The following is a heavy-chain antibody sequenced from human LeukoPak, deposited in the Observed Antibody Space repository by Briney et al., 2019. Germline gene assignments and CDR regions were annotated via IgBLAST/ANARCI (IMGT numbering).Heavy chain of an antibody. Sequence: AGGSLRLSCAASGFTFSSYGMHWVRQAPGKGLEWVAVISYDGNNKYYGDSATGRFIISRDNSKNTLYLEMNSLRDEDTAVYYCAKVRRYSYGYAYYYDGMDVWGQGTTVTVSS. V-gene: IGHV3-30*18. CDR3: AKVRRYSYGYAYYYDGMDV. J-gene: IGHJ6*02. CDR2: ISYDGNNK. CDR1: GFTFSSYG. D-gene: IGHD5-18*01.